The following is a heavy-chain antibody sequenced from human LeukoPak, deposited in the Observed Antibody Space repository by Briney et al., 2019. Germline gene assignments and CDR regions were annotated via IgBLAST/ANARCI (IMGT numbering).Heavy chain of an antibody. CDR3: AKGGGEYSYGFDY. J-gene: IGHJ4*02. CDR1: GFTFSGYA. V-gene: IGHV3-23*01. D-gene: IGHD5-18*01. Sequence: GGSLRLSCAASGFTFSGYAMSWVRQAPGKGLEWVSAISGSGGSTYYADSVKGRFTISRDNSKNTLYLQMNSLRAEDTAVYYCAKGGGEYSYGFDYWGQGTLVTVSS. CDR2: ISGSGGST.